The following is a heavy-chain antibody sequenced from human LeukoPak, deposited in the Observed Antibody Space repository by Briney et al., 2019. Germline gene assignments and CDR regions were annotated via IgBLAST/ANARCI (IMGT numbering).Heavy chain of an antibody. CDR1: GGSFSGYY. V-gene: IGHV4-34*01. CDR3: ARPVDIVATDGGYWFDP. Sequence: SETLSLTCAVYGGSFSGYYWSLIRQPPGKGLEWIGEINHSGSTNYNPSLKSRVTISVDTSKNQFSLKLSSVTAADTAVYYCARPVDIVATDGGYWFDPWGQGTLVTVSS. D-gene: IGHD5-12*01. J-gene: IGHJ5*02. CDR2: INHSGST.